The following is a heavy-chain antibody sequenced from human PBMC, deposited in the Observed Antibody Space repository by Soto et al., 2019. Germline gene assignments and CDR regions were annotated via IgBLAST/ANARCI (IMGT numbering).Heavy chain of an antibody. CDR3: ARHFYSNPHDYYCYYMDV. CDR2: IYYSGST. J-gene: IGHJ6*03. D-gene: IGHD4-4*01. CDR1: GGSISSSSYY. Sequence: QLQLQESGPGLVKPSETLSLTCTVSGGSISSSSYYWGWIRQPPGKGLEWIGSIYYSGSTYYNPSLKSRVNISVDTSKSHFSLKLSSVTAADTAVYYCARHFYSNPHDYYCYYMDVGGKGTTVTVSS. V-gene: IGHV4-39*01.